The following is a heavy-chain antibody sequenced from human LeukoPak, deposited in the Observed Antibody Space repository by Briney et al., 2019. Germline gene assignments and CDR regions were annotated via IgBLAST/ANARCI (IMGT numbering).Heavy chain of an antibody. V-gene: IGHV3-66*02. CDR1: GFTFSSYS. J-gene: IGHJ5*02. CDR2: LYSGGHT. CDR3: ARARCDTCGYGS. Sequence: GSLRLSCAASGFTFSSYSMNWVRQAPGKGLEWVAVLYSGGHTDYAVSVRGRFTISRDTSTNTVSLQMNSLRAEDTAEYYCARARCDTCGYGSWGQGTLVTVSS. D-gene: IGHD3-22*01.